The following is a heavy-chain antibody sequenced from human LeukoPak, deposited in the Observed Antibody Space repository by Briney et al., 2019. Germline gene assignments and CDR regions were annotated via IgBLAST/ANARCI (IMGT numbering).Heavy chain of an antibody. D-gene: IGHD3-3*01. V-gene: IGHV1-2*02. J-gene: IGHJ4*02. CDR2: INSTSGGT. CDR1: AYTFTAYY. Sequence: ASAQDSCYACAYTFTAYYMLWVGRAARQGREWRGWINSTSGGTNYAQKFQGGVTMTRDTSISTAYMELSRLRSDDTAVYYCARDPDPERYYDFWSGYTPFDYWGQGTLVTVSS. CDR3: ARDPDPERYYDFWSGYTPFDY.